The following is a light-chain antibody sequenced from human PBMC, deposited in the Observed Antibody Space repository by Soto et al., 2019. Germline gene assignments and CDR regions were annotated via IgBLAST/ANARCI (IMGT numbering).Light chain of an antibody. Sequence: SLLTPPSSVSGSPGQSITLSCAGTSSDVGRYTYVSWYQQHPGKAPKLIIYDVYNRPSGVSTRFSGSKSGNTASLTISGLQAEDEADYYCTSYTSTSTPYVFGGGTKVTVL. CDR2: DVY. CDR1: SSDVGRYTY. V-gene: IGLV2-14*01. J-gene: IGLJ1*01. CDR3: TSYTSTSTPYV.